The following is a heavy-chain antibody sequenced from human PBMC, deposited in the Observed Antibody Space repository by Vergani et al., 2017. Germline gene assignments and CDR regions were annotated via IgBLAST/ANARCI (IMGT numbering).Heavy chain of an antibody. CDR3: ARDERWLQLPTKSCLDY. D-gene: IGHD5-24*01. CDR1: GYTFTSYG. V-gene: IGHV1-18*01. J-gene: IGHJ4*02. Sequence: QVQLVQSGAEVKKPGASVKVSCKASGYTFTSYGISWVRQAPGQGLEWMGWISAYNGNTNYAQKLQGRVTMTTDTSTSTAHMELRSLRSDDTAVYYCARDERWLQLPTKSCLDYWGQGTLVTVSS. CDR2: ISAYNGNT.